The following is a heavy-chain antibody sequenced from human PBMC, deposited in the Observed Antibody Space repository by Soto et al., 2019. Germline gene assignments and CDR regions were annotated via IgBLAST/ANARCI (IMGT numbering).Heavy chain of an antibody. CDR3: VSVVAIPGYPDN. Sequence: QVQLVQSGAAVRQPASSVKVSCKTSGGTFSSYAISWVRQAPGQGLEWMGGIVPIVDTSTYAQKFQGRVTITADESTSTAYVELSSLRPDDTAVYYCVSVVAIPGYPDNWGQGTLVTVSS. D-gene: IGHD5-12*01. V-gene: IGHV1-69*12. CDR1: GGTFSSYA. J-gene: IGHJ1*01. CDR2: IVPIVDTS.